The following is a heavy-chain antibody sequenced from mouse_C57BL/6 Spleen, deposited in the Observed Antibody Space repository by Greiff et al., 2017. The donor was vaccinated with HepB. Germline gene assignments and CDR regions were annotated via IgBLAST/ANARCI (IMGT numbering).Heavy chain of an antibody. Sequence: EVQLQESGGGLVKPGGSLKLSCAASGFTFSDYGMHWVRQAPEKGLEWVAYISSGSSTIYYADTVKGRFTISRDNAKNTLFLQMTSLRSEDTAMYYCARPYYGSSPYYFDYWGQGTTLTVSS. V-gene: IGHV5-17*01. J-gene: IGHJ2*01. CDR2: ISSGSSTI. D-gene: IGHD1-1*01. CDR1: GFTFSDYG. CDR3: ARPYYGSSPYYFDY.